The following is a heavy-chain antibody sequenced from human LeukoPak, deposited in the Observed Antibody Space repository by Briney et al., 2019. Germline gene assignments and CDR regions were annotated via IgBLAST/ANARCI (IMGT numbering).Heavy chain of an antibody. J-gene: IGHJ4*02. CDR2: IYYSGST. Sequence: SETLSLTCAVSGGSVSSSGYYWGWIRQPPGKGLEWIESIYYSGSTYYNPSLKSRVSISVDASKNQFSLKLSSVTAADTAVYYCARHGYRIDYWGQGTLVTVSS. CDR3: ARHGYRIDY. CDR1: GGSVSSSGYY. D-gene: IGHD1-1*01. V-gene: IGHV4-39*01.